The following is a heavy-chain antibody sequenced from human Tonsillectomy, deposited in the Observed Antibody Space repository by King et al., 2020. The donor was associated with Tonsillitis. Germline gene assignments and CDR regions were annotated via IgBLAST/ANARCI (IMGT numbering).Heavy chain of an antibody. Sequence: VQLVQSGGGLVQPGRSLRLSCAASGFTFDAYAMHWVRQAPGKGLEWVSGISWNSNTIGFADSVKGRFTISRDNAKNSLYLQMNSLRAEDTALYYCEKDSMVRRVITSLDYWGQGTLVTVSS. D-gene: IGHD3-10*01. J-gene: IGHJ4*02. CDR1: GFTFDAYA. CDR3: EKDSMVRRVITSLDY. V-gene: IGHV3-9*01. CDR2: ISWNSNTI.